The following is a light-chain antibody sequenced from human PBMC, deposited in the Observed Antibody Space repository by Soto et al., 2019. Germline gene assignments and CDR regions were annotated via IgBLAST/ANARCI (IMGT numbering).Light chain of an antibody. V-gene: IGLV1-44*01. Sequence: QAVVTQPPSASGTPGQRVTISCSGTSSNIGSNTVNWYQQFPGTAPKLLIYSNNRRLSGVPDRFSGSKSGTSASLAISGLQSEDEADYDCAAWDDSLNGPVFGGGTKLTVL. CDR3: AAWDDSLNGPV. CDR2: SNN. CDR1: SSNIGSNT. J-gene: IGLJ2*01.